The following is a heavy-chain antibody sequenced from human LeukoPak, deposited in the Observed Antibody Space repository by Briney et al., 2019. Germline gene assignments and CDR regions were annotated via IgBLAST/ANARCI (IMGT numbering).Heavy chain of an antibody. Sequence: PSETLSLTCTVSGGSLSSYYWSWIRQPPGKGLEWIGYIYYTGSTNYNPSLKSRVTISVDTSKNQFSLKLSSVTAADTAVYYCARGNSGSYYGFDYWGQGTLVTVSS. D-gene: IGHD1-26*01. CDR1: GGSLSSYY. CDR2: IYYTGST. V-gene: IGHV4-59*01. CDR3: ARGNSGSYYGFDY. J-gene: IGHJ4*02.